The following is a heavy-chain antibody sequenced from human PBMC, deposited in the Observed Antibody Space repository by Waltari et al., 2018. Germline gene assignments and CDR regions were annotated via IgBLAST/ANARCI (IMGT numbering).Heavy chain of an antibody. CDR2: ISGSGGST. CDR3: AKDNYGDYNWYFDL. V-gene: IGHV3-23*01. D-gene: IGHD4-17*01. Sequence: EVHLLDSGGGLVTPGGSLRLSCAASGFSVTTAWLNCVRQAPGKGLEWVSAISGSGGSTYYADSVKGRFTISRDNSKNTLYLQMNSLRAEDTAVYYCAKDNYGDYNWYFDLWGRGTLVTVSS. J-gene: IGHJ2*01. CDR1: GFSVTTAW.